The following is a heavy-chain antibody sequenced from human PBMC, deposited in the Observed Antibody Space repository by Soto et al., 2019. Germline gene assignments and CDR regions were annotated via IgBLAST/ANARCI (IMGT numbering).Heavy chain of an antibody. Sequence: QVQLQESGPGLVKPSETLSLTCTVSGDSIRSYYWSWIQQPPGKGLEWIGYIYYSGSTNYNPSLKSRVTISVDTSKNQFSLKLSSVTAADTAVYYCVRLSMITFGGIRKDAFDVWGQGTMVTVSS. D-gene: IGHD3-16*01. CDR1: GDSIRSYY. CDR3: VRLSMITFGGIRKDAFDV. CDR2: IYYSGST. J-gene: IGHJ3*01. V-gene: IGHV4-59*08.